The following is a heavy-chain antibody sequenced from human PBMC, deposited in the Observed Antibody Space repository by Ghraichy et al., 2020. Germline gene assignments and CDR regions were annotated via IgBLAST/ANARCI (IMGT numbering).Heavy chain of an antibody. D-gene: IGHD6-13*01. CDR2: ISSSSSYI. Sequence: GGSLRLSCAASGFTFSSYSMNWVRQAPGKGLEWVSSISSSSSYIYYADSVKGRFTISRDNAKNSLYLQMNSLRAEDTAVYYCARVIAAAGSYGMDVWGQGTTVTFSS. V-gene: IGHV3-21*01. J-gene: IGHJ6*02. CDR3: ARVIAAAGSYGMDV. CDR1: GFTFSSYS.